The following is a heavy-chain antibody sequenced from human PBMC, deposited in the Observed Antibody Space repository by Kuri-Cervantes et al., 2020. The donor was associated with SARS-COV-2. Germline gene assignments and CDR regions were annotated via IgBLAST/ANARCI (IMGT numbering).Heavy chain of an antibody. V-gene: IGHV4-4*07. D-gene: IGHD1-26*01. Sequence: SETLSLTCSVSEGSMRAHYYSWIRQTAAMGLEWIGRAYISGSTNYNPSLKGRVTMSVDTSKSQFSLELTSVTAADTAVYYCATEVGATNFDHWGQGILVTVSS. CDR3: ATEVGATNFDH. J-gene: IGHJ4*02. CDR1: EGSMRAHY. CDR2: AYISGST.